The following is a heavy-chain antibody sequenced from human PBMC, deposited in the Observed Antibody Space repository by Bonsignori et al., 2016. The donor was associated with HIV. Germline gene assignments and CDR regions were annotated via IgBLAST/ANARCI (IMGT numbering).Heavy chain of an antibody. CDR2: ISSTNSYI. V-gene: IGHV3-21*01. D-gene: IGHD3-9*01. CDR3: ARGEKMWTYYDILTPRVPLDAFDI. J-gene: IGHJ3*02. Sequence: VRQMPGKGLEWVSSISSTNSYIYYADSVKGRFTISRDNAKNSLYLQMNSLRAGDTAVYYCARGEKMWTYYDILTPRVPLDAFDIWGQGTMVTVSS.